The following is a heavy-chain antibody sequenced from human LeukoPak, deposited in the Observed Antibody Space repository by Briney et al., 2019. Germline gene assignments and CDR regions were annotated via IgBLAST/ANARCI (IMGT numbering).Heavy chain of an antibody. CDR3: ARAVAPAGNWAHFDY. CDR2: IHPGDSDT. J-gene: IGHJ4*02. V-gene: IGHV5-51*01. CDR1: ESSFTCYL. D-gene: IGHD6-13*01. Sequence: PGESLKISCTGAESSFTCYLLAWGRQMPGKGLEWMGIIHPGDSDTRDSPTFKGQVIFSVDKSINTAYLRWSLLMPTISAMYYCARAVAPAGNWAHFDYWGRGTLVTVSP.